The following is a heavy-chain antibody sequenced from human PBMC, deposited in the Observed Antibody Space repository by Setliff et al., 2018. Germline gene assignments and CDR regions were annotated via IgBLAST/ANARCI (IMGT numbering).Heavy chain of an antibody. V-gene: IGHV1-18*01. CDR3: ARAPSVELVTIRTNSWFTY. CDR2: ISVYNGDT. Sequence: ASGKVSCKASGYTFRNYAFAWVRQAPGQGLEWVGWISVYNGDTNYAQKFQGRVTLTTDTSTSIAYMELRSLTSHDSAFYYCARAPSVELVTIRTNSWFTYWGQGTLVTVSS. CDR1: GYTFRNYA. J-gene: IGHJ4*02. D-gene: IGHD5-18*01.